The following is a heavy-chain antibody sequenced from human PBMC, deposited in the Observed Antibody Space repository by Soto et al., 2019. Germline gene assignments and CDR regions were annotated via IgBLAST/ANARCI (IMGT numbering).Heavy chain of an antibody. CDR1: GGSISSYY. CDR2: IYYSGST. D-gene: IGHD2-15*01. J-gene: IGHJ3*02. CDR3: ARLYCSGGSCSSRDAFDI. V-gene: IGHV4-59*01. Sequence: ETLSLTCTVSGGSISSYYWSWIRQPPGKGLEWIGYIYYSGSTNYNPSLKSRVTISVDTSKNQFSLKLSSVTAADTAVYYCARLYCSGGSCSSRDAFDIWGQGTMVTVSS.